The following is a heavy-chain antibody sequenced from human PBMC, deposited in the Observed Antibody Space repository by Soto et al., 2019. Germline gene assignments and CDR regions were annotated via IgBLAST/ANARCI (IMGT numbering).Heavy chain of an antibody. D-gene: IGHD1-1*01. CDR1: GFTFMNFA. CDR2: ISDTGGDS. V-gene: IGHV3-23*01. Sequence: HPGGSLRLSCEASGFTFMNFAMSWVRQSPGKGLEWVSSISDTGGDSYYADSMDGRFTVSRDNSKNTLYLQINSLRAEDTAIYYCVRDLYRSATMPCLDHWGQGALVTASS. J-gene: IGHJ4*02. CDR3: VRDLYRSATMPCLDH.